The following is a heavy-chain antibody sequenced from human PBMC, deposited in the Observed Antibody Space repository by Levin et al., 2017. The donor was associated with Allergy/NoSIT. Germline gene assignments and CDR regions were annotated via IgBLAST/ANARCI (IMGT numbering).Heavy chain of an antibody. Sequence: GESLKISCAASGFTFSSYSMNWVRQAPGKGLEWVSSISSSSSYIYYADSVKGRFTISRDNAKNSLYLQMNSLRAEDTAVYYCARDSTPSSTSCYPTWGQGTLVTVSS. CDR1: GFTFSSYS. D-gene: IGHD2-2*01. CDR3: ARDSTPSSTSCYPT. J-gene: IGHJ5*02. V-gene: IGHV3-21*01. CDR2: ISSSSSYI.